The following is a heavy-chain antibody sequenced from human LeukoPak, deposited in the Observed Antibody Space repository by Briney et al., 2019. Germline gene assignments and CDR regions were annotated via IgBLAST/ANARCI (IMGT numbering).Heavy chain of an antibody. CDR3: ARDRTGGLDY. V-gene: IGHV3-13*01. J-gene: IGHJ4*02. CDR2: IGPAGDT. CDR1: GVTFSGYD. Sequence: GGSLRLSCAASGVTFSGYDLHWVRQSTRKGLEWVSAIGPAGDTYYSGSVKGRFTISREDAQNSFDLQMNSLRAGDTAVYYCARDRTGGLDYWGQGTLVTVSS. D-gene: IGHD7-27*01.